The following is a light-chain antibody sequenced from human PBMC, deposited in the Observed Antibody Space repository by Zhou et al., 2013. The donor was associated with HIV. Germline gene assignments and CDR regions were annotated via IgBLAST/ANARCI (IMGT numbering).Light chain of an antibody. CDR3: QQYGSSPVT. V-gene: IGKV3-20*01. CDR2: GAS. Sequence: ENVLTQSPGTLSLSPGERATLSCRASQSVSSSYLAWYQQKPGQAPRLLIYGASSRATGIPDRFSGSGSGTDFTLTINRLEPEDFAVYFCQQYGSSPVTFGPGTKVDIK. CDR1: QSVSSSY. J-gene: IGKJ3*01.